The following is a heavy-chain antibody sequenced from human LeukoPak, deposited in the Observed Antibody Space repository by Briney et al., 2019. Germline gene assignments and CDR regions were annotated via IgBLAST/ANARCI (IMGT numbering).Heavy chain of an antibody. CDR1: GYTFTNYY. Sequence: ASVRVPCKASGYTFTNYYIHWVRQAPGQGLEWMGITDPIGGSTNYAQKFQGRVTMTRDTSTSTVYMELSSLRSEDSAVYYCARWTTTYLDYWGQGTLVTVSS. CDR3: ARWTTTYLDY. J-gene: IGHJ4*02. V-gene: IGHV1-46*01. D-gene: IGHD4-11*01. CDR2: TDPIGGST.